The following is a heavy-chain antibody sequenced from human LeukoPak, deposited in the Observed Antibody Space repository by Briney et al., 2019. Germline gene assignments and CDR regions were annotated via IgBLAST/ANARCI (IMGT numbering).Heavy chain of an antibody. D-gene: IGHD6-13*01. Sequence: SETLSLTCAVYGGSFSGYYWSWSRQRPGKGLEWSGEINHSGSTNYNPSLKSRVTISLDTSKNKFSLKLSSETAADTAVYYCARPGYSSSWYYYGMDVWGQGTTVTVSS. CDR2: INHSGST. J-gene: IGHJ6*02. CDR1: GGSFSGYY. CDR3: ARPGYSSSWYYYGMDV. V-gene: IGHV4-34*01.